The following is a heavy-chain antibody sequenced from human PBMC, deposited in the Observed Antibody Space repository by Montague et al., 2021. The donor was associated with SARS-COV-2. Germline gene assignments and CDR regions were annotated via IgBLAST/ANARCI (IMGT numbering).Heavy chain of an antibody. CDR1: GFTFDDYA. V-gene: IGHV3-9*01. CDR3: AKEVGESPSFDY. CDR2: ISWNSGST. J-gene: IGHJ4*02. Sequence: SLRLSCAASGFTFDDYAMHWVRQAPGKGLEWVSGISWNSGSTGYADSVKGRFTISRDNAKNSLYLQMNSLRAEDTALYYCAKEVGESPSFDYWGQGTLVTASS. D-gene: IGHD2-15*01.